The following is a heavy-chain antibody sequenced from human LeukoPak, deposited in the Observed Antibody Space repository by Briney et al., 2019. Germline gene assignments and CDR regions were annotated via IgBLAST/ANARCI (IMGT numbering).Heavy chain of an antibody. CDR3: AREDCSSTSCYLGESGYYYYMDV. CDR2: ISSSSSTI. Sequence: GGSLRPSCAASGFTFSSYSMNWVRQAPGKGLEWVSYISSSSSTIYYADSVKGRFTISRDNAKNSLYLQMNSLRAEDTAVYYCAREDCSSTSCYLGESGYYYYMDVWGKGTTVTVSS. D-gene: IGHD2-2*01. CDR1: GFTFSSYS. J-gene: IGHJ6*03. V-gene: IGHV3-48*04.